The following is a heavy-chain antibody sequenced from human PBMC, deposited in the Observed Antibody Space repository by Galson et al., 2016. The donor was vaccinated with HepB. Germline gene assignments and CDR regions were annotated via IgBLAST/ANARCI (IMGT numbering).Heavy chain of an antibody. D-gene: IGHD3-10*01. CDR1: GGSIISNNW. CDR2: IYISGRT. Sequence: SETLSLTCAVSGGSIISNNWCSWVRQPPGKGLEWIGEIYISGRTSYNTSLMSRLSISMDKSQKQFSLTLTSVTAADTAVYYCISESWVNWGQGVLVTVSS. J-gene: IGHJ4*02. V-gene: IGHV4-4*02. CDR3: ISESWVN.